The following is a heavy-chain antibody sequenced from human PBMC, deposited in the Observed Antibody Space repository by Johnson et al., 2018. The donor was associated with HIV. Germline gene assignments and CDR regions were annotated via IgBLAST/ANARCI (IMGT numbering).Heavy chain of an antibody. CDR2: IRCDGSNK. CDR3: AKYRQQLVRSAFDI. J-gene: IGHJ3*02. V-gene: IGHV3-30*02. CDR1: GFTFTSYG. Sequence: VQLVESGGGVVQPGGSLRLSCAASGFTFTSYGMHWVRQAPGKGLAWVAFIRCDGSNKYYSDSVKGRFTISRDNSKNTLYLQMNSLRAEDTAVYYCAKYRQQLVRSAFDIWGQGTMVTVSS. D-gene: IGHD6-13*01.